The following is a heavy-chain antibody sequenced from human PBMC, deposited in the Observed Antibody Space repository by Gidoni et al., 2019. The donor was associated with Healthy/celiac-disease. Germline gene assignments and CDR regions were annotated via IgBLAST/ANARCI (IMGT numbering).Heavy chain of an antibody. CDR1: VATFISYA. D-gene: IGHD1-7*01. J-gene: IGHJ3*02. Sequence: QLKLVQSGAEVKKPGSSVMVSCRASVATFISYALSWVRQAPGQGLEWMGGIIPIFGTANYAKKFQGRVTITADESTSTAYRELSSLRSEDTAVYYCAREMTRYNWNLSVAFDIWGQGTMVTVSS. V-gene: IGHV1-69*01. CDR3: AREMTRYNWNLSVAFDI. CDR2: IIPIFGTA.